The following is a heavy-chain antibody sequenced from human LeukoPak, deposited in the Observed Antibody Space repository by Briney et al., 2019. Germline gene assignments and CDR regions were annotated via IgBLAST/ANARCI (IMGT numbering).Heavy chain of an antibody. CDR1: GGSIRSGGYY. CDR3: ARATVTVDY. V-gene: IGHV4-61*02. D-gene: IGHD4-11*01. J-gene: IGHJ4*02. Sequence: SETLSLTCTVSGGSIRSGGYYWSWIRQPAGKGLEWIGRIYTSGSTNYNPSLKSRVTISVDTSKNQFSLKLSSVTAADTAVYYCARATVTVDYWGQGTLVTVSS. CDR2: IYTSGST.